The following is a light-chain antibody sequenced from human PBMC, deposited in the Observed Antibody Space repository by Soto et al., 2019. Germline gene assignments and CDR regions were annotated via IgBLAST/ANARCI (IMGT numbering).Light chain of an antibody. V-gene: IGKV1-5*01. CDR1: QSISSW. J-gene: IGKJ4*01. CDR2: DAS. CDR3: QQYNSYSGT. Sequence: DIQMTQSPSTLSASVGDRVTITCRASQSISSWLAWYQQKPGKAPKVLIYDASRLESGVPSRFSGSGSETEFAITISSLQPDDFATYYCQQYNSYSGTFGGGTKVEIK.